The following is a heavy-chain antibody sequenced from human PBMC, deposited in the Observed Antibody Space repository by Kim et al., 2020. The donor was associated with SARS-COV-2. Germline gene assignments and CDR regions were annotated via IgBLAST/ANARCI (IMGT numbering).Heavy chain of an antibody. CDR1: GGSFSGYY. CDR2: INHSGST. CDR3: ARAKNRRFDP. V-gene: IGHV4-34*01. J-gene: IGHJ5*02. Sequence: SETLSLTCAVYGGSFSGYYWSWIRQPPGKGLEWIGEINHSGSTNYNPSLKSRVTISVDTSKNQFSLKLSSVTAADTAVYYCARAKNRRFDPWGQGTLVTVSS.